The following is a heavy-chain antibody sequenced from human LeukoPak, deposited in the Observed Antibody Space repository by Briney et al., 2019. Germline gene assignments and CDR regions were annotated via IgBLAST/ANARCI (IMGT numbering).Heavy chain of an antibody. CDR2: ISGSGGST. Sequence: GGSLRLSCAASGFTFSSYAMSWVRQAPGKGLEWVSAISGSGGSTYYADSVKGRFTISRDNSKNTLYLQMNSLSAEDTAVYYCARVDTAMANYYYYYMDVWGKGTTVTVSS. D-gene: IGHD5-18*01. CDR3: ARVDTAMANYYYYYMDV. J-gene: IGHJ6*03. V-gene: IGHV3-23*01. CDR1: GFTFSSYA.